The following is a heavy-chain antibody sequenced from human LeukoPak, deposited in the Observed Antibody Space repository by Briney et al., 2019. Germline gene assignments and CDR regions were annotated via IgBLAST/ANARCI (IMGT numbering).Heavy chain of an antibody. CDR3: ARLYSSSVNF. V-gene: IGHV3-30-3*01. Sequence: PGGSLRLSCAASGFTFSSYAMHWVRQAPGKGLEWVAVISYDGSNKYYADSVKGRFTISRDNSKNTLYLQMNSLRAEDTAVYYCARLYSSSVNFWGQGTMVTVSS. D-gene: IGHD6-13*01. CDR1: GFTFSSYA. CDR2: ISYDGSNK. J-gene: IGHJ4*02.